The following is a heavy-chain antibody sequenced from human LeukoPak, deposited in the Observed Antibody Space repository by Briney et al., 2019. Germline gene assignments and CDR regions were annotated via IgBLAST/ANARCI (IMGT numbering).Heavy chain of an antibody. V-gene: IGHV3-15*01. J-gene: IGHJ4*02. Sequence: GGSLRLSCAASGFTFSNSWMSWVRQAPGKGLEWVGYVKANSDGGTTDYAAPVKGRFTISRDDSKNTLYLQMNSLKTEDTAVYYCTTELPRFDYWGQGTLVTVSS. CDR1: GFTFSNSW. D-gene: IGHD1-26*01. CDR3: TTELPRFDY. CDR2: VKANSDGGTT.